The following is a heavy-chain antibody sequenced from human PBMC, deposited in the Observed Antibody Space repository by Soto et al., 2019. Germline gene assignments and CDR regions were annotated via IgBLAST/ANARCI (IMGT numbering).Heavy chain of an antibody. CDR1: GFTFSSYS. CDR3: ARDRVVLMVYAITHDAFDI. V-gene: IGHV3-21*01. D-gene: IGHD2-8*01. CDR2: ISSSSSYI. Sequence: GGSLRLSCAASGFTFSSYSMNWVRQAPGKGLEWVSSISSSSSYIYYADSVKGRFTISRDNAKNSLYPQMNSLRAEDTAVYYCARDRVVLMVYAITHDAFDIWGQGTMVTVSS. J-gene: IGHJ3*02.